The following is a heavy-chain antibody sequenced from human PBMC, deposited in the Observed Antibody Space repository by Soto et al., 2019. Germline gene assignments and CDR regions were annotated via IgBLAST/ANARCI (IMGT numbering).Heavy chain of an antibody. V-gene: IGHV1-69*02. CDR1: GGTFSSYT. Sequence: ASVKVSCKASGGTFSSYTISWVRQAPGQGLEWMGRIIPILGIANYAQKFQGRVTITADKSTSTAYMELSSLRSEDTAVYYCARVSPSIAVAGPHXYWGQGTLVTVSS. CDR2: IIPILGIA. D-gene: IGHD6-19*01. CDR3: ARVSPSIAVAGPHXY. J-gene: IGHJ4*02.